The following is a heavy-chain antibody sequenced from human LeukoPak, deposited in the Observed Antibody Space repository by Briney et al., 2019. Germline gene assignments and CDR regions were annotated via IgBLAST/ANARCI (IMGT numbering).Heavy chain of an antibody. D-gene: IGHD4-17*01. CDR1: GYSFTSYW. J-gene: IGHJ3*02. CDR3: ARGDYGVVDGDDDAFDI. Sequence: SGESLKISCKGSGYSFTSYWIGWVRQMPGKGLEWMGIIYPGDSDTRYSPSFQGQVTISADKSISTAYLQWSSLKASDTAMYYCARGDYGVVDGDDDAFDIWGQGTMVTVSS. CDR2: IYPGDSDT. V-gene: IGHV5-51*01.